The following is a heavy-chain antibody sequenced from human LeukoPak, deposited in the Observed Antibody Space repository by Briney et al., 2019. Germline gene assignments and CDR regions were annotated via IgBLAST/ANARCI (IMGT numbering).Heavy chain of an antibody. V-gene: IGHV3-66*01. CDR3: AKDGKTWENFDY. D-gene: IGHD1-26*01. Sequence: GGSLRLSCAASGFTVSSNYMSWVRQAPGKGLEWVSVIYSGGSTYYADSVKGRFTISRDNSKNTLYLQMNSLRAEDTAVYYCAKDGKTWENFDYWGQGTLVTVSS. CDR1: GFTVSSNY. J-gene: IGHJ4*02. CDR2: IYSGGST.